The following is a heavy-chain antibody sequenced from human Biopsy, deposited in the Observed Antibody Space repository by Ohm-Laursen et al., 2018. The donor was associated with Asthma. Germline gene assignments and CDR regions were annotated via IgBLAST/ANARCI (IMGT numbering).Heavy chain of an antibody. V-gene: IGHV3-30-3*01. J-gene: IGHJ4*02. D-gene: IGHD6-19*01. Sequence: SLRLSCAASGFTFDDYAMLWVRQAPGKGLEWVAVISYDGSSIYYADSVKGRFTISRDNSKNTLSLQMNSLTAEDTAVYYCAREGVAGTHIEDWGQGTLVTVSS. CDR1: GFTFDDYA. CDR3: AREGVAGTHIED. CDR2: ISYDGSSI.